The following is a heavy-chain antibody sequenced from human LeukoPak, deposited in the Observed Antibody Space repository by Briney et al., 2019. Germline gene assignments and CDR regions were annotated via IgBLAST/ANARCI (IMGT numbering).Heavy chain of an antibody. V-gene: IGHV3-74*01. Sequence: PGGSLRLSCAASGFTFSSYWMHWVRHAPGKGLVWVSRLNSDGSSASYADSVKGRFTISRDNAKNTLYLQMNSLRAEDTAVYYCASSRYSGSYLDYWGQGTLVTVSS. CDR3: ASSRYSGSYLDY. CDR2: LNSDGSSA. D-gene: IGHD1-26*01. J-gene: IGHJ4*02. CDR1: GFTFSSYW.